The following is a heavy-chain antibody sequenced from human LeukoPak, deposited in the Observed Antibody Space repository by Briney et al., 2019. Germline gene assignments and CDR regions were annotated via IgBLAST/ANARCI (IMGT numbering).Heavy chain of an antibody. D-gene: IGHD5-12*01. J-gene: IGHJ4*02. CDR3: ARGRSGYDYYSDS. CDR2: MYYSGST. Sequence: SETLPLTCTDCRGSISSYYRRCIRQPPVKGLAMTGDMYYSGSTNYNPSLKSRVTISIDTSKNQFSLKLSSVTAADTAVYYCARGRSGYDYYSDSWGQGTLVTVSS. CDR1: RGSISSYY. V-gene: IGHV4-59*01.